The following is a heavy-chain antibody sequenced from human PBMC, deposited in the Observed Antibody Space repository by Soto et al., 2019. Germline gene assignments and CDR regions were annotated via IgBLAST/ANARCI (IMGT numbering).Heavy chain of an antibody. V-gene: IGHV4-61*01. D-gene: IGHD3-22*01. J-gene: IGHJ4*02. CDR2: IYYSGST. CDR1: GGSVSSGSYY. Sequence: QVQLQESGPGLVKPSETLSLTCTVSGGSVSSGSYYWSWIRQPPGKGLEWIGYIYYSGSTNYNPSLKSRVTISVDTSKNPFSLKLSSVTAADTAVYYCARVYDSSGPFDYWGQGTLVTVSS. CDR3: ARVYDSSGPFDY.